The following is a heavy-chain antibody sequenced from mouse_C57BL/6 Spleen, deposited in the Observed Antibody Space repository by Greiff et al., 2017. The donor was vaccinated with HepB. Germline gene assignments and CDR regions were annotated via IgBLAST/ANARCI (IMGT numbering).Heavy chain of an antibody. Sequence: VQLQQPGAELVKPGASVKMSCKASGYTFTSYWITWVKQRPGQGLEWIGDIYPGSGSTNYNEKFKSKATLTVDTSSSTAYMQLSSLTSEDSAVYYCARGGYGNIGYFDVWGTGTTVTVSS. D-gene: IGHD2-10*02. CDR2: IYPGSGST. V-gene: IGHV1-55*01. CDR1: GYTFTSYW. J-gene: IGHJ1*03. CDR3: ARGGYGNIGYFDV.